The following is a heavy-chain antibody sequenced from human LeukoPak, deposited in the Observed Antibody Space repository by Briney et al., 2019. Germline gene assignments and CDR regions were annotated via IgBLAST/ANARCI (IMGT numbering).Heavy chain of an antibody. D-gene: IGHD3-22*01. Sequence: SETLSLTCTVSGASISSYYWSWIRQPPGKGLEWIGYIYYSGSINYNPSFKSRVTLSVDTSKNQFSLKLSAVTAADTAVYYCARGLSRYYYDSSGALFDYWGQGTLVTVSS. CDR2: IYYSGSI. CDR1: GASISSYY. V-gene: IGHV4-59*01. J-gene: IGHJ4*02. CDR3: ARGLSRYYYDSSGALFDY.